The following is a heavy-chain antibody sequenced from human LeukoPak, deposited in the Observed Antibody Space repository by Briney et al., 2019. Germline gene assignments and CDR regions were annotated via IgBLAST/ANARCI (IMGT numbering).Heavy chain of an antibody. J-gene: IGHJ4*02. Sequence: PSETLSLTCTVSGGSISSYYWSWIRQPPGKGLEWIGYIYYSGSTNYNPSLKSRVTISVDTSKNQFSLKLSSVTAADTAVYYCARVGRREGYSLALYYFDYWGQGTLVTVSS. CDR2: IYYSGST. V-gene: IGHV4-59*01. CDR3: ARVGRREGYSLALYYFDY. CDR1: GGSISSYY. D-gene: IGHD5-24*01.